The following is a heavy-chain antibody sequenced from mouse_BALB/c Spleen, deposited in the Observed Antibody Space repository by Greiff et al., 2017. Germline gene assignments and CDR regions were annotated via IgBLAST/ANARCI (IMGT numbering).Heavy chain of an antibody. J-gene: IGHJ3*01. D-gene: IGHD3-2*01. CDR3: ARDSSGYVWFAY. Sequence: QVQLKQPGAELVMPGASVKMSCKASGYTFTDYWMHWVKQRPGQGLEWIGAIDTSDSYTSYNQKFKGKATLTVDESSSTAYMQLSSLTSEDSAVYYCARDSSGYVWFAYWGQGTLVTVSA. V-gene: IGHV1-69*01. CDR1: GYTFTDYW. CDR2: IDTSDSYT.